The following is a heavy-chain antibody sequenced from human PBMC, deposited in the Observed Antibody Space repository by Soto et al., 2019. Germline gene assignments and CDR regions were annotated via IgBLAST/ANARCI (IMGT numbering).Heavy chain of an antibody. CDR2: ISYDGNKQ. D-gene: IGHD3-10*01. V-gene: IGHV3-30*18. J-gene: IGHJ5*02. CDR3: AKSVDLVLHWFGP. CDR1: GFIFSSDG. Sequence: GGSLRLSCAVSGFIFSSDGMHWGRQAPDKGLEWVAVISYDGNKQYYADSVKGRFTVSRDNSKNTLHLQMNSLRAEDTAVYYCAKSVDLVLHWFGPWGQGTLVTGSS.